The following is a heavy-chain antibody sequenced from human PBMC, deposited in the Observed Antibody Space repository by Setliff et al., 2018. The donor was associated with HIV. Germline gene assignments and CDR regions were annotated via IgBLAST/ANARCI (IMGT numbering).Heavy chain of an antibody. J-gene: IGHJ6*03. Sequence: SVKVSCKASGDTFSSYAISWVRQAPGRGLEWMGRIIPIFGSPNYAQKFQGRVTITADKSTSTAYMELSSLRSEDTAVYYCARDVYYYFYMDVWGKGTTVTVSS. CDR3: ARDVYYYFYMDV. V-gene: IGHV1-69*06. CDR1: GDTFSSYA. CDR2: IIPIFGSP.